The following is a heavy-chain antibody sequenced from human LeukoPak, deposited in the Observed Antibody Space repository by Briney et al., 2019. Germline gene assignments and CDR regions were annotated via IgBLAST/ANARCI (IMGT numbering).Heavy chain of an antibody. CDR2: INHSGST. CDR1: GGSFSGYY. J-gene: IGHJ4*02. V-gene: IGHV4-34*01. CDR3: AARIVVVPAATVGYFDY. D-gene: IGHD2-2*01. Sequence: SETLSLTCAVYGGSFSGYYWSWIRQPPGKGLEGIGEINHSGSTNYNPSLKSRVTISVDTSKNQFSLKLSSVTAADTAVYYCAARIVVVPAATVGYFDYWGQGTLVTVSS.